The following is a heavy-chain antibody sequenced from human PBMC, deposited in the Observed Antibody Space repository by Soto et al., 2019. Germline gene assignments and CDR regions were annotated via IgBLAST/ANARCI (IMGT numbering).Heavy chain of an antibody. J-gene: IGHJ4*02. V-gene: IGHV4-59*13. CDR3: ATLAPLDYRPFDY. CDR2: IYYTGNT. Sequence: SETLSLTCTVAGGSISTYYWSWIRQPPGKGLEWIGHIYYTGNTNYNPSLKSRVTISVDTSTNRFSLRLRSVSAADTAVYYCATLAPLDYRPFDYWGQGTLVTVSS. D-gene: IGHD4-17*01. CDR1: GGSISTYY.